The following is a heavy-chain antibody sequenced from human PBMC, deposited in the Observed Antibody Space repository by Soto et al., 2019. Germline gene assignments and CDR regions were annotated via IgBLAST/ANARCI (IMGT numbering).Heavy chain of an antibody. CDR3: AKDRSHGSVKDYYYGMDV. CDR2: ISYDGSNK. CDR1: GFTCSSYG. Sequence: QVHLVESGGGVVQPGRALRLSCAASGFTCSSYGMHWVRQAPGKGLAWVAVISYDGSNKYYADSVKGRFTISRDNSKNTLDLQMNSLRAEDTAVYYCAKDRSHGSVKDYYYGMDVWGQGTTVTVSS. V-gene: IGHV3-30*18. J-gene: IGHJ6*02.